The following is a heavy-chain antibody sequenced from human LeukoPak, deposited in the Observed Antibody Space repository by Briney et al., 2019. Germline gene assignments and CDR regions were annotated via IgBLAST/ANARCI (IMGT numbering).Heavy chain of an antibody. CDR3: AKVLGSSSWYSLGY. J-gene: IGHJ4*02. CDR1: GFTFDNYA. D-gene: IGHD6-13*01. CDR2: ISGGGGST. Sequence: GGSLRLSCAASGFTFDNYAMHWVRQAPGKGLEWVSLISGGGGSTSYADSVKGRFTISRDNSKGSLYLQMNSLRTEDTALYYCAKVLGSSSWYSLGYWGQGTLVTVSS. V-gene: IGHV3-43*02.